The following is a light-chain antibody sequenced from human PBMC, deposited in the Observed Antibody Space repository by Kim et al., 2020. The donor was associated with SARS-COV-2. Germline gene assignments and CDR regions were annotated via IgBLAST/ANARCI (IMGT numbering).Light chain of an antibody. J-gene: IGLJ3*02. CDR2: SND. CDR1: ISNIGSKV. Sequence: GQRGTISCSGSISNIGSKVVNWYQQLPGTAPKLLMYSNDYRPSGVPDRFSGSKSGTSASLAISGLQAEDEADYCCAAWDDSLKGSVFGGGTQLTVL. V-gene: IGLV1-44*01. CDR3: AAWDDSLKGSV.